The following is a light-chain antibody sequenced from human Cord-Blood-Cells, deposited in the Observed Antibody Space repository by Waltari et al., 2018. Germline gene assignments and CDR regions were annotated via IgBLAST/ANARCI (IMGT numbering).Light chain of an antibody. CDR1: SSDVGGYNY. J-gene: IGLJ2*01. Sequence: QSALTQPRSVSGSPGQSVTISCTGTSSDVGGYNYVSWYQQHPGKAPKLMIYDVSMRPAGVPDRFSGSKSGNTASLTISGLQAEDEADYYCCSYAGSYNVVFGGGTKLTVL. V-gene: IGLV2-11*01. CDR2: DVS. CDR3: CSYAGSYNVV.